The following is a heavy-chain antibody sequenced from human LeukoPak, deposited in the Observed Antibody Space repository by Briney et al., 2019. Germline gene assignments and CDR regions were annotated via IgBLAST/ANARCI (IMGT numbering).Heavy chain of an antibody. J-gene: IGHJ3*02. CDR2: IGTYNGDT. CDR3: ARDRGYNPDTFDI. CDR1: GYTFTSYR. D-gene: IGHD5-24*01. Sequence: ASVKVSCMASGYTFTSYRVSWVRQAPGQGLEWMGWIGTYNGDTNYAQNLQGRVTMTTDTSTRTAYMELRSLRSDDTAVYYCARDRGYNPDTFDIWGQGTMVTVSS. V-gene: IGHV1-18*01.